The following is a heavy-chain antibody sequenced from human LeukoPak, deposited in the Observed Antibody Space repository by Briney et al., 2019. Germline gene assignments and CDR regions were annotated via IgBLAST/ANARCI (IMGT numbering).Heavy chain of an antibody. V-gene: IGHV4-34*08. CDR2: INHSGST. Sequence: GSLRLSCAASGFTVSSNYMSWIRQPPGKGLEWIGEINHSGSTNYNPSLKSRVTISVDTSKNQFFLKLNSVTAADTAVYYCARGVYNWNIDVFDFWGQGTMVTVSS. CDR3: ARGVYNWNIDVFDF. CDR1: GFTVSSNY. D-gene: IGHD1/OR15-1a*01. J-gene: IGHJ3*01.